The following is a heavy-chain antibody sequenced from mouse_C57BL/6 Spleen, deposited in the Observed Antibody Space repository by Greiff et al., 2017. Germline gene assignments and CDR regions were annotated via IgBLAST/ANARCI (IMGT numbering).Heavy chain of an antibody. CDR2: IYPGSGST. CDR3: ATFGTVVATDYAMDY. J-gene: IGHJ4*01. D-gene: IGHD1-1*01. Sequence: QVQLQQPGAELVKPGASVKMSCKASGYTFTSYWITWVKQRPGQGLEWIGDIYPGSGSTNYNEKFKSKATLTVDTSSSTAYMQLSSLTSEGSAVYYCATFGTVVATDYAMDYWGQGTSVTVSS. V-gene: IGHV1-55*01. CDR1: GYTFTSYW.